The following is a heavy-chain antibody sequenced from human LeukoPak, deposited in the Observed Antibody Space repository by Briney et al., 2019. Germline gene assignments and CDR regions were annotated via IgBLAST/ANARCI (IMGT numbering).Heavy chain of an antibody. CDR2: INSDGSST. Sequence: GGSLRLSCVASGLLTFSNKWMYWVRQAQGKGLVWVSRINSDGSSTTYADSVKGRFTISRDNAKNTLYLQMSSLRAEDTAVYYCASKNIAAADDYWGQGTLVTVSS. D-gene: IGHD6-13*01. V-gene: IGHV3-74*01. CDR3: ASKNIAAADDY. CDR1: GLLTFSNKW. J-gene: IGHJ4*02.